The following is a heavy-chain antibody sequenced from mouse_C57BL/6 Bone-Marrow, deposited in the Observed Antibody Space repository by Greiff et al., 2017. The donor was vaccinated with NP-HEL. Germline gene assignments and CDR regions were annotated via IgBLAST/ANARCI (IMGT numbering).Heavy chain of an antibody. CDR2: FHPYNDDT. CDR1: GYTFTTYP. J-gene: IGHJ1*03. Sequence: VQGVESGAELVKPGASVKMSCKASGYTFTTYPIEWMKQNHGKSLEWIGNFHPYNDDTKYNEKFKGKATLTVEKSSSTVYLELSRLTSDDSAVYYCAKEVHYGRGRYFDVWGTGTTVTVSS. D-gene: IGHD1-1*02. CDR3: AKEVHYGRGRYFDV. V-gene: IGHV1-47*01.